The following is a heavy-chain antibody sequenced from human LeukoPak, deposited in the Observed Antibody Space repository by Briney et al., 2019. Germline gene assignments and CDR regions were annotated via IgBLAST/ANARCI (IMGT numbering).Heavy chain of an antibody. CDR3: AAGLAIVVVPAASYYGMDV. CDR1: GFTFSSYE. CDR2: ISSSGSTT. V-gene: IGHV3-48*03. Sequence: GGSLRLSCAASGFTFSSYEMNWVRQAPGKGLEWVSYISSSGSTTYYADSVKGRFTISRDNAKNPLYLQMNSLRAEDTAVYYCAAGLAIVVVPAASYYGMDVWGKGTTVTVSS. J-gene: IGHJ6*04. D-gene: IGHD2-2*01.